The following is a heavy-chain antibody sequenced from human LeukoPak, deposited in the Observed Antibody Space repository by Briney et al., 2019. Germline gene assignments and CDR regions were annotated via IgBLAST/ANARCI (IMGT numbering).Heavy chain of an antibody. CDR2: ISSSSSTI. V-gene: IGHV3-48*04. J-gene: IGHJ4*02. CDR1: GFTFSSYS. D-gene: IGHD6-13*01. CDR3: ARSAEQLVLDY. Sequence: PGGSLRLSCAASGFTFSSYSMNWVRQAPGKGLEWVSYISSSSSTIYYADSVKGRFTISRDNAKNSLYLQMNSLRSDDTAVYYCARSAEQLVLDYWGQGTLVTVSS.